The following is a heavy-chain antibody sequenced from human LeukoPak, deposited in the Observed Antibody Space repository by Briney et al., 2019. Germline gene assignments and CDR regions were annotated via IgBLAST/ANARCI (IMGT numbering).Heavy chain of an antibody. CDR3: ARDAAWRFQLRYFDWFNNWFDP. D-gene: IGHD3-9*01. V-gene: IGHV1-46*01. CDR1: GYTFTSYY. Sequence: GASVKVSCKASGYTFTSYYMHWVRQAPGQGLEWMGLINPSGGSTSYAQKFQGRVTMTRDTSTSTVYMELSSLRSEDTAVYYCARDAAWRFQLRYFDWFNNWFDPWGQGTLVTVSS. J-gene: IGHJ5*02. CDR2: INPSGGST.